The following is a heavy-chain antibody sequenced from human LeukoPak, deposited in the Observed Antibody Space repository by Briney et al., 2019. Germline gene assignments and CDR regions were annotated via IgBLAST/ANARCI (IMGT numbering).Heavy chain of an antibody. CDR2: INHSGST. CDR3: ARRPRLVYSSGWGGFQY. J-gene: IGHJ1*01. D-gene: IGHD6-19*01. V-gene: IGHV4-34*01. CDR1: GGSFSGYY. Sequence: SETLSLTCAVYGGSFSGYYWSWIRQPPGEGLEWIGEINHSGSTNYNPSLKSRVTISVDTSKNQFSLKLSSVTAADTAVYYCARRPRLVYSSGWGGFQYWGQGTLVTVSS.